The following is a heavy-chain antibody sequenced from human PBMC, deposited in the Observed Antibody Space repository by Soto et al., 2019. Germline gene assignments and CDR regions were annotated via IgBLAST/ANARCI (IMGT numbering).Heavy chain of an antibody. CDR3: ACFLRLNQCSIVF. CDR1: GGSISSSSYY. Sequence: SETLSLTCTVSGGSISSSSYYWGWIRQPPGKGLEWIGSIYYSGSTYYNPSLKSRVTISVDTSKNQFSLKLSSVTAADTAVYYFACFLRLNQCSIVFRGQGTLVT. J-gene: IGHJ4*02. V-gene: IGHV4-39*01. CDR2: IYYSGST. D-gene: IGHD3-22*01.